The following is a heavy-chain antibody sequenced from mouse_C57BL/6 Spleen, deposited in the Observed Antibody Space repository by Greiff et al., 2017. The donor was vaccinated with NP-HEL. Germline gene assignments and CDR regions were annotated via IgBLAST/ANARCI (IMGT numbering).Heavy chain of an antibody. CDR1: GFTFSDYG. CDR3: ARPRYDYCAMDY. CDR2: ISSGSSTI. V-gene: IGHV5-17*01. J-gene: IGHJ4*01. Sequence: EVMLVESGGGLVKPGGSLKLSCAASGFTFSDYGMHWVRQAPEKGLEWVAYISSGSSTIYYADTVKGRFTISRDNAKNTLFLQMTSLRSEDTAMYYCARPRYDYCAMDYWGQGTSVTVSS.